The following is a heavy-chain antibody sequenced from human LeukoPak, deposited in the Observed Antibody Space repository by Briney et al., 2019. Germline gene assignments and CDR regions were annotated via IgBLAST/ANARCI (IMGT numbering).Heavy chain of an antibody. CDR3: TRESGSYHGNDY. J-gene: IGHJ4*02. V-gene: IGHV1-8*01. CDR2: MNPNSGNT. D-gene: IGHD1-26*01. CDR1: GYTFTSYD. Sequence: ASVKVSCKASGYTFTSYDINWVRQATGQGLEWMGWMNPNSGNTGYAQKFQGRVTITRDTSASTAYMELSSLRSEDTAVYYCTRESGSYHGNDYWGQGTLVTVSS.